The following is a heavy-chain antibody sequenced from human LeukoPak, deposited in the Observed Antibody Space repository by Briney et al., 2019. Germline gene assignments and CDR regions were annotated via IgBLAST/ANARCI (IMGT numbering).Heavy chain of an antibody. CDR2: INPNSGGT. D-gene: IGHD1-26*01. V-gene: IGHV1-2*02. Sequence: ASVKVSCKASGYTFTSYYMHWVRQAPGQGLEWMGWINPNSGGTNYAQKFQGRVTMTRDTSISTAYMELSRLRSDDTAVYYCAREHTGIVGATWFDPWGQGTLVTVSS. CDR1: GYTFTSYY. J-gene: IGHJ5*02. CDR3: AREHTGIVGATWFDP.